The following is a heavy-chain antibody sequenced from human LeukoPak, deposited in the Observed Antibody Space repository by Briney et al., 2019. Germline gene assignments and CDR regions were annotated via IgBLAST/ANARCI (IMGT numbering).Heavy chain of an antibody. V-gene: IGHV1-69*13. Sequence: SVKVSCKASGGTFSSYAISWVRQAPGQGLEWMGWIIPIFGTANYAQKFQGRVTITADESTSTAYMELSSLRSEDTAVYYCAREDHYDSSGYYYDHDAFDIWGQGTMVTVSS. D-gene: IGHD3-22*01. CDR2: IIPIFGTA. J-gene: IGHJ3*02. CDR3: AREDHYDSSGYYYDHDAFDI. CDR1: GGTFSSYA.